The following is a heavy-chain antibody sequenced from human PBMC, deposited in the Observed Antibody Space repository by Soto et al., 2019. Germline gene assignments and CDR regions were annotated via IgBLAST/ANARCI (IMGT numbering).Heavy chain of an antibody. V-gene: IGHV2-5*02. J-gene: IGHJ4*02. Sequence: QITLKESGPTLVKPTQTLTLTCTFSGFSLSTNGVGVGWIRQPPGKALEWLALIYWDDDKRYSPSLKSRLTITKDTSKNQVVLAMTNMDPVDTATYYCAHRRLSLRDGYNDYWGQGTLVTVSS. CDR1: GFSLSTNGVG. CDR2: IYWDDDK. D-gene: IGHD5-12*01. CDR3: AHRRLSLRDGYNDY.